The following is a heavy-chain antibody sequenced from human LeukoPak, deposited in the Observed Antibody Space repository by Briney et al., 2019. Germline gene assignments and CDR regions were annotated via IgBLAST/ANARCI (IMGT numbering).Heavy chain of an antibody. Sequence: ASVKVSCKASGYTFTGYYMHWVRQAPGQGLEWMGWINPNGGGTNYAQKFQGRVTMTRDTSISTAYMELSRLRSDDTAVYYCARPTIAAAGSRGAFDIWGQGTMVTVSS. CDR3: ARPTIAAAGSRGAFDI. CDR2: INPNGGGT. D-gene: IGHD6-13*01. CDR1: GYTFTGYY. J-gene: IGHJ3*02. V-gene: IGHV1-2*02.